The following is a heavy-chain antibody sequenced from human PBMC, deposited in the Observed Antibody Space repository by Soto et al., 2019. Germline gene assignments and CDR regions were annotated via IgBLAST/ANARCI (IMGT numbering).Heavy chain of an antibody. CDR1: GGSFSGYY. CDR3: ARRDEDTAMVRDYYYYGMDV. CDR2: INHSGST. D-gene: IGHD5-18*01. Sequence: SETLSLTCAVYGGSFSGYYWSWIRQPPGKGLEWIGEINHSGSTNYNPSLKSRVTISVDTSKNQFSLKLSSVTAADTAVYYCARRDEDTAMVRDYYYYGMDVWGQGTLVTVSS. J-gene: IGHJ6*02. V-gene: IGHV4-34*01.